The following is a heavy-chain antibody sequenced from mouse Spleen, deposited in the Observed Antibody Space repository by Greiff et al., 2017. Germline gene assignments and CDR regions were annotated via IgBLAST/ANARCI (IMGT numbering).Heavy chain of an antibody. CDR1: GFTFSDYY. CDR2: ISNGGGST. V-gene: IGHV5-12*02. J-gene: IGHJ3*01. CDR3: ARLTRFAY. Sequence: EVQRVESGGGLVKPGGSLKLSCATSGFTFSDYYMYWVRQTPEKRLEWVAYISNGGGSTYYPDTVKGRFTISRDNAKNTLYLQMSRLKSEDTAMYYCARLTRFAYWGQGTLVTVSA.